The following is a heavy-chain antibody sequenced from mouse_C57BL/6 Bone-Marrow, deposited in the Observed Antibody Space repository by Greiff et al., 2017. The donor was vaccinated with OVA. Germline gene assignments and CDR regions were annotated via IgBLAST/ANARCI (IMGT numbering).Heavy chain of an antibody. CDR2: INPNNGGT. Sequence: VQLKESGPELVKPGASVKMSCKASGYTFTDYNMHWVKQSHGKSLEWIGYINPNNGGTSYNQKFKGKATLTVNKSSSTAYMELRSLTSEDSAVYYCARGWLLPWFAYWGQGTLVTVSA. CDR3: ARGWLLPWFAY. D-gene: IGHD2-3*01. V-gene: IGHV1-22*01. J-gene: IGHJ3*01. CDR1: GYTFTDYN.